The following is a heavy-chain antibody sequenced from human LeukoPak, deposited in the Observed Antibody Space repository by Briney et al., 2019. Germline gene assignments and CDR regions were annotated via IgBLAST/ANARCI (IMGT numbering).Heavy chain of an antibody. J-gene: IGHJ3*02. Sequence: SETLSLTCAVSGGSISSGGYSWSWIRQPPGKGLEWIGYIYHSGSTYYNPSLKSRVTISVDRSKNQFSLKLSSVTAADTAVYYCARALIPYCSGGSCYLDAFGIWGQGTMVTVSS. CDR1: GGSISSGGYS. V-gene: IGHV4-30-2*01. CDR2: IYHSGST. D-gene: IGHD2-15*01. CDR3: ARALIPYCSGGSCYLDAFGI.